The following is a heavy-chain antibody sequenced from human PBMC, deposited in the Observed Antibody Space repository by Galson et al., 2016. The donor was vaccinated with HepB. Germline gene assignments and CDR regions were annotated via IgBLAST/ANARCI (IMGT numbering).Heavy chain of an antibody. J-gene: IGHJ6*04. V-gene: IGHV3-30*18. CDR1: GFTFSNYA. Sequence: SLRLSCAVSGFTFSNYAMHWVRQAPGKGLEWVAVISYDASNKYYADSVKGRFTISRDNSKNTLYLQMNSLRAEDTAVYYCAKLLELYRLGLYDYYGMDVWGKGTTVTVSS. D-gene: IGHD2-8*02. CDR3: AKLLELYRLGLYDYYGMDV. CDR2: ISYDASNK.